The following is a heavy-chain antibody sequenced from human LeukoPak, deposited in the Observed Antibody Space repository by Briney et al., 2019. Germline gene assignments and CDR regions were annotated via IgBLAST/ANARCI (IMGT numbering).Heavy chain of an antibody. CDR2: ISGSGGST. V-gene: IGHV3-23*01. Sequence: GGSLSLSCAASGFTFRDYAMICVRQAPGKALEWVSAISGSGGSTYYADSVKSRFTISRDNSKNTLYLQMNSLRAEDTAVYYCAKIAIAIVGATNDFDYWGQGTLVTVSS. J-gene: IGHJ4*02. CDR3: AKIAIAIVGATNDFDY. CDR1: GFTFRDYA. D-gene: IGHD1-26*01.